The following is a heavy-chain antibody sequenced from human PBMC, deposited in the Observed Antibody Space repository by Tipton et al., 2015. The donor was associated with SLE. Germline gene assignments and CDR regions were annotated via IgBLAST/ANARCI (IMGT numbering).Heavy chain of an antibody. D-gene: IGHD6-19*01. CDR3: ARELGGSGWYEDAFDI. Sequence: TLSLTCTVSGGSISSGYYWGWIRQPPGKGLEWIGSIYHSGSTYYNPSLKSRVTISVDTSKNQFSLKLSSVTAADTAVYYCARELGGSGWYEDAFDIWGQGTMVTVSS. CDR1: GGSISSGYY. V-gene: IGHV4-38-2*02. CDR2: IYHSGST. J-gene: IGHJ3*02.